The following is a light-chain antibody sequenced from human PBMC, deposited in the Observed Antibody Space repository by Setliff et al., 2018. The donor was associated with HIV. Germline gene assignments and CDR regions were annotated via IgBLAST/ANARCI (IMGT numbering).Light chain of an antibody. V-gene: IGLV2-14*03. CDR3: SSYTSSTTPYV. J-gene: IGLJ1*01. CDR2: DVS. CDR1: SSDVGGYNY. Sequence: QSVLTQPASVSGSPGQSITISCTGTSSDVGGYNYVSWYQQHPGKVPKLIIYDVSNRPSGVSNRFSGSKSGNTASLTISGLQAEDEADYYCSSYTSSTTPYVIGTGTKGTVL.